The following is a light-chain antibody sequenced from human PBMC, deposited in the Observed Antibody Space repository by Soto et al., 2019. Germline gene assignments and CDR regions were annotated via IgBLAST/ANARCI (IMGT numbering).Light chain of an antibody. J-gene: IGKJ4*01. CDR2: AAS. Sequence: IVLTQSPGTLSLSPGERATLSCRASQSVTSNYLAWYQQKPGQAPRLLIYAASSRATGIPDRFSGSESGTDFTLTISRLEPEDFAVYYCHQYGDLPLTFGGGTKVEIK. CDR3: HQYGDLPLT. CDR1: QSVTSNY. V-gene: IGKV3-20*01.